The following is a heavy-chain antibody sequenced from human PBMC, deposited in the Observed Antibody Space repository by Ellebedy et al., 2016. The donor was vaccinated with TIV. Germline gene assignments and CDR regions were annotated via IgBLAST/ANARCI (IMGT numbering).Heavy chain of an antibody. CDR3: ARDFYGSGPNHDY. D-gene: IGHD3-10*01. J-gene: IGHJ4*02. V-gene: IGHV4-30-4*01. CDR1: GGSISSGDYY. Sequence: MPSETLSLTCTVSGGSISSGDYYWSWIRQPPGKGLEWIGYIYYSGSTYYNPSLKSRVTISVDTSKNQFSLKLTSVTAADTAVYYCARDFYGSGPNHDYWGQGTLVTVSS. CDR2: IYYSGST.